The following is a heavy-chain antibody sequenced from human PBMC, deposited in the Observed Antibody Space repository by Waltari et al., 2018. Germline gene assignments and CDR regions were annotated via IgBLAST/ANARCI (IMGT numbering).Heavy chain of an antibody. Sequence: EVQLLESGGGLVQPGGSLRLSCAASGFTFSSYAMSWVSQAPGKGLEWVSAISGSGGSTYYADSVKGRFTISRDNSKNTLYLQMNSLRAEDTAVYYCALAYGSGSYYNDYWGQGTLVTVSS. CDR2: ISGSGGST. V-gene: IGHV3-23*01. CDR1: GFTFSSYA. D-gene: IGHD3-10*01. CDR3: ALAYGSGSYYNDY. J-gene: IGHJ4*02.